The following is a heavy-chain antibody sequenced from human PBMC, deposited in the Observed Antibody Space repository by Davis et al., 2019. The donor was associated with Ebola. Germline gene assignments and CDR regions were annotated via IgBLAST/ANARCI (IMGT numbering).Heavy chain of an antibody. V-gene: IGHV3-48*03. Sequence: GGSLRLSCAASGFTFSSYEMNWVCQAPGKGLEWVSYISSSGSTIYYADSVKGRFTISRDNAKNSLYLQMNSLRAEDTAIYYCAKVLQATNILATTYYYYALDVWGQGTTVTVSA. D-gene: IGHD5-12*01. CDR1: GFTFSSYE. CDR3: AKVLQATNILATTYYYYALDV. CDR2: ISSSGSTI. J-gene: IGHJ6*01.